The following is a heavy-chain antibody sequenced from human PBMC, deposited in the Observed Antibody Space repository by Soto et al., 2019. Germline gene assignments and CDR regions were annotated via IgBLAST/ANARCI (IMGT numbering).Heavy chain of an antibody. J-gene: IGHJ4*02. Sequence: GESLKISCKASGYTFASYWIGWVRQMPGKGLEWMGIIYPANSDTRYNPSFQRHVTISADKSTTTAYRQWSSRRASDTAMYYCAGGPTPLCAHGGQGTFFTVSS. D-gene: IGHD2-15*01. CDR1: GYTFASYW. CDR2: IYPANSDT. V-gene: IGHV5-51*01. CDR3: AGGPTPLCAH.